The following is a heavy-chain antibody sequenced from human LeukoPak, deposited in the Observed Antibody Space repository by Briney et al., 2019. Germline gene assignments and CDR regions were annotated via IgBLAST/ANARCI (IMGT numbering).Heavy chain of an antibody. CDR1: GGSISSSDYY. CDR2: IYHSGST. CDR3: ARDPSCSGGNCYPSYYYYYYMDV. D-gene: IGHD2-15*01. J-gene: IGHJ6*03. Sequence: KPSQTLSLTCTVSGGSISSSDYYWSWIRQPPGKGLEWIGYIYHSGSTYYNPSLKSRVTISVDRSKNQFSLKLTSVTAADTAVYYCARDPSCSGGNCYPSYYYYYYMDVWGKGTTVTVSS. V-gene: IGHV4-30-2*01.